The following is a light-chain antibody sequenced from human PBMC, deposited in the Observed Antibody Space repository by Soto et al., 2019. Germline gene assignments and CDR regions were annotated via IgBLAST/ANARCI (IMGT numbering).Light chain of an antibody. V-gene: IGKV2-30*02. CDR3: MQGTHWPWT. Sequence: DVVMTQPPLSLPVTLGQPASISCRSSQSLVHSDGNTYLNWFQQRPGQSPRRLIYKVSNRDSGVPDRFSGSGSGTDFTLKISRVEAEDVGVYYCMQGTHWPWTFGQGTRVEIK. CDR1: QSLVHSDGNTY. CDR2: KVS. J-gene: IGKJ1*01.